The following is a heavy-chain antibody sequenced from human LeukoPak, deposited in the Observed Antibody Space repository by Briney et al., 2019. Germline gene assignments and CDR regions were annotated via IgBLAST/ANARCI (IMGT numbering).Heavy chain of an antibody. J-gene: IGHJ4*02. CDR1: GYTFTSYG. CDR2: ISAYNSNT. V-gene: IGHV1-18*01. D-gene: IGHD6-19*01. Sequence: GASVKVSCKASGYTFTSYGISWVRQAPGQGLERMGWISAYNSNTNYAQKKLQGRVTMTTDTSTSTAYMELRSLRSDDTAVYYCARDLRRDTSGWNSQAVLDYWGQGTLVTVSS. CDR3: ARDLRRDTSGWNSQAVLDY.